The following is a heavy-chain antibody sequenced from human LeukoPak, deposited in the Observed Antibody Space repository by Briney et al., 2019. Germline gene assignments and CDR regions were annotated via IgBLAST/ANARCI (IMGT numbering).Heavy chain of an antibody. CDR1: GFTFSSYG. CDR3: AKSHTSGPGDY. CDR2: ISYDGSNK. J-gene: IGHJ4*02. Sequence: PGGSLRLSCAASGFTFSSYGMHWVRQAPGKGLEWVAVISYDGSNKYYADSVKGRFTISGDNSKNTLYLQMNSLRAEDTAVYYCAKSHTSGPGDYWGQGTLVTVSS. V-gene: IGHV3-30*18. D-gene: IGHD6-19*01.